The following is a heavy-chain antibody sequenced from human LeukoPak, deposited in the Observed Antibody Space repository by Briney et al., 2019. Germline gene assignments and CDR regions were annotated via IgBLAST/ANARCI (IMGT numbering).Heavy chain of an antibody. J-gene: IGHJ4*02. CDR2: ISGSGGST. Sequence: GGSLRLSCAASGFTFSSYAMSWVRQAPGKGLEWVSAISGSGGSTYYADSVKGRFTISRDNSKNTLYLQMNSLRAEDTAVYYCAKDSRDCSSTSCYGYWGQGTLGTVSS. D-gene: IGHD2-2*01. V-gene: IGHV3-23*01. CDR1: GFTFSSYA. CDR3: AKDSRDCSSTSCYGY.